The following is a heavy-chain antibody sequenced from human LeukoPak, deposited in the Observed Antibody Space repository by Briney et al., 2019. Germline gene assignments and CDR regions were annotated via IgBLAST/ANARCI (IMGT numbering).Heavy chain of an antibody. V-gene: IGHV1-2*02. D-gene: IGHD2-15*01. CDR2: INPNSGGT. J-gene: IGHJ3*02. CDR3: ARVTLSEIVVFDI. Sequence: ASVKVSCKASGYTFTGYYMHWVRQAPGQGLEWMVWINPNSGGTNYAQKFQGRVTMTRDTSISTAYMELSRLRSDDTAVYYCARVTLSEIVVFDIWGQGTMVTVSS. CDR1: GYTFTGYY.